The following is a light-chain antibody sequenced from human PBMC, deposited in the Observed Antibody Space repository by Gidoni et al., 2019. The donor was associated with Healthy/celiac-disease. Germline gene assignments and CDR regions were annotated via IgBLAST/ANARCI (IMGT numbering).Light chain of an antibody. V-gene: IGKV2-28*01. J-gene: IGKJ4*01. CDR2: LGS. CDR1: QSLLHSNGYNY. CDR3: MQALQTPA. Sequence: DIVMTQSLLSLPVTPGEPASISCRSSQSLLHSNGYNYLDWYLQKPGQSPQLLIYLGSNRASGVPDRFSGSGSGTDFTLKISRVGAEDVGVYYCMQALQTPAFGGGTKVEIK.